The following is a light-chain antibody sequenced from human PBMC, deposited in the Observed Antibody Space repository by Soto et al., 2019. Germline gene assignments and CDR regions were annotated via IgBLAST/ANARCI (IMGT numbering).Light chain of an antibody. CDR3: QQRSNWPSIT. Sequence: EIVLTQSPGTLSLSPGESATLSCGASQSVSSRFLAWYQQKPGRAPRVLIYDASTRATGVPDRFSGSGSGTDFTLTISRLEPEDFAVYYCQQRSNWPSITFGQGTRLEIK. CDR2: DAS. J-gene: IGKJ5*01. CDR1: QSVSSRF. V-gene: IGKV3D-20*02.